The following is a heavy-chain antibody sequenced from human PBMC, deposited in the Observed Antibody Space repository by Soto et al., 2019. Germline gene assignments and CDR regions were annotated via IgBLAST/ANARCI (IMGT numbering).Heavy chain of an antibody. Sequence: QVQLVESGGGVVQPGRSLRLSCAASGFTFSSYAMNWVRQAPGKGLEWVAVISYDGSNNYYADSVKGRFTISRDNSKNTLYLQMNSLRAEDTAVYYCARMASFYCSGGSCYPTYGMDVWGQGTTVTVSS. V-gene: IGHV3-30-3*01. D-gene: IGHD2-15*01. J-gene: IGHJ6*02. CDR3: ARMASFYCSGGSCYPTYGMDV. CDR2: ISYDGSNN. CDR1: GFTFSSYA.